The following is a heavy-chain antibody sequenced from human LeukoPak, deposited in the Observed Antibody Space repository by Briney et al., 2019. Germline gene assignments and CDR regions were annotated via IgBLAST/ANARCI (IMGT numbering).Heavy chain of an antibody. CDR1: GGSFSGYF. CDR2: IYYSGST. CDR3: ARYYDARALDY. Sequence: SETLSLTCAAYGGSFSGYFWSWIRQPPGKGLEWIGFIYYSGSTNYNPSLKSRVTISVDTSKNQFSLKVNSVTAADTAVYYCARYYDARALDYWGQGALVTVSS. J-gene: IGHJ4*02. D-gene: IGHD4/OR15-4a*01. V-gene: IGHV4-59*01.